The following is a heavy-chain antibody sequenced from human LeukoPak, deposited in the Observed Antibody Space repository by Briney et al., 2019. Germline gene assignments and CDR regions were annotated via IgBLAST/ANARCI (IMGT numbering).Heavy chain of an antibody. V-gene: IGHV3-74*01. D-gene: IGHD3-3*01. CDR1: GFPFTTYW. Sequence: GGSLRLSCAASGFPFTTYWMHWVRQAPGKGLVWVSRISTDGSSTSYADSVKGRFTISRDNAKNTLYLQMNSLRAEDTAVYYCAKEHFGYDFPYDAFDIWGQGTMVTVSS. J-gene: IGHJ3*02. CDR2: ISTDGSST. CDR3: AKEHFGYDFPYDAFDI.